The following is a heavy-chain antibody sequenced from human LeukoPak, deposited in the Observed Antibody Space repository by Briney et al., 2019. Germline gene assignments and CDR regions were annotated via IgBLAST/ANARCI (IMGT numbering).Heavy chain of an antibody. CDR1: GFTFSSYS. Sequence: GGSLRLSCAASGFTFSSYSMNWVRQAPGKGLEWVSYISSSSSTIYYADSVKGRFTISRDNSKNTLYLQMNSLRAEDTAVYYCAKEGHIVVVTVKIDYWGQGTLVTVSS. CDR2: ISSSSSTI. J-gene: IGHJ4*02. V-gene: IGHV3-48*01. D-gene: IGHD2-21*02. CDR3: AKEGHIVVVTVKIDY.